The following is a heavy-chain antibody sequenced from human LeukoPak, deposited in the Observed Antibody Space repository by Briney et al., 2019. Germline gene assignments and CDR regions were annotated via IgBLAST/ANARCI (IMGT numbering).Heavy chain of an antibody. V-gene: IGHV1-69*04. CDR3: ARALDYDFWSGYYPYYYYYYGMDV. Sequence: SVKVSCKASGGTFSSYAISWVRQAPGQGLEWMGRIIPILGIANYAQKFQGRVTITADKSTSTAYMELSSLRSEDTAVYYCARALDYDFWSGYYPYYYYYYGMDVWGQGTTVTVSS. CDR1: GGTFSSYA. D-gene: IGHD3-3*01. CDR2: IIPILGIA. J-gene: IGHJ6*02.